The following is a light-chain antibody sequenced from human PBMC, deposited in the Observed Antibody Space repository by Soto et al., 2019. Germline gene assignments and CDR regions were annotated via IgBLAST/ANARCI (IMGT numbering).Light chain of an antibody. J-gene: IGKJ1*01. CDR1: QSVSSN. CDR2: GAS. V-gene: IGKV3-20*01. Sequence: EIVMTQSPATLSVSPGERATLSCRASQSVSSNVAWYQQIPGQTPRLLIYGASNRATGIPDRFSGSGSGTDFTLTISRLEPEDFAVYYCQQYDSSPKTFGQGTKVDIK. CDR3: QQYDSSPKT.